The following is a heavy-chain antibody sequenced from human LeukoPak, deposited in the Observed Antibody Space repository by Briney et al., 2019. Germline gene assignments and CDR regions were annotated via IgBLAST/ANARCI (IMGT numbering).Heavy chain of an antibody. D-gene: IGHD3-10*01. Sequence: SGGSLRLSCAASGFTFSSYWMHWVRQAPGKGLVWVSRIGLVGSSTSYADSVKGRFTISRANAKNTLYLYMNSLRADDTAVYYCARGRAYASGSDFDYWGQGTLVTVSS. CDR2: IGLVGSST. CDR1: GFTFSSYW. V-gene: IGHV3-74*01. J-gene: IGHJ4*02. CDR3: ARGRAYASGSDFDY.